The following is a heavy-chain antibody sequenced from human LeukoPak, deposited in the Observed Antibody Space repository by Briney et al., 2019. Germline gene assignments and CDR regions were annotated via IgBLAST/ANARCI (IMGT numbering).Heavy chain of an antibody. V-gene: IGHV3-23*01. Sequence: GGSLRLSCAASGFTSSSYAMGWVRQAPGKGLEWVSSISNSGGRTFYTDSVKGRFTISRDNSKITLYLQMNSLRAEDTAVYYCAKSYNGYESKPDYWGQGTLVTVSS. CDR3: AKSYNGYESKPDY. CDR1: GFTSSSYA. J-gene: IGHJ4*02. D-gene: IGHD5-12*01. CDR2: ISNSGGRT.